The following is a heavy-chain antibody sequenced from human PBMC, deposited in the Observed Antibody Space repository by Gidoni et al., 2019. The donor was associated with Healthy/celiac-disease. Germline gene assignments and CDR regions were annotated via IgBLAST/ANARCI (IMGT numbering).Heavy chain of an antibody. D-gene: IGHD3-10*01. J-gene: IGHJ6*02. CDR2: ISGSGGST. CDR3: ANMIWFGERKGMDV. Sequence: TASGFTFSSYAMSWVRQAPGKGLAWVSAISGSGGSTYYADSVKGRFTISRDNSKNTLYLQMNSLRAEDTAVYYCANMIWFGERKGMDVWGQGTTVTVSS. CDR1: GFTFSSYA. V-gene: IGHV3-23*01.